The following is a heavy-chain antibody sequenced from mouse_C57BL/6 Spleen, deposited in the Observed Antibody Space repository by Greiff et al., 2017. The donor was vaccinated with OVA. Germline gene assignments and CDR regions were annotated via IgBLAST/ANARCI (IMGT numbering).Heavy chain of an antibody. D-gene: IGHD2-4*01. V-gene: IGHV1-54*01. CDR1: GYAFTNYL. J-gene: IGHJ3*01. CDR3: ARDYDYDEAY. CDR2: INPGSGGT. Sequence: VKLQESGAELVRPGTSVKVSCKASGYAFTNYLIEWVKQRPGQGLEWIGVINPGSGGTNYNEKFKGKATLTADKSSSTAYMQLSSLTSEDSAVYFCARDYDYDEAYWGQGTLVTVSA.